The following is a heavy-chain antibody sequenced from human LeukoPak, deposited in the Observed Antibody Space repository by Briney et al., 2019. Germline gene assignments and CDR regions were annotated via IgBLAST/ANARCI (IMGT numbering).Heavy chain of an antibody. CDR1: GGSFSGYY. CDR2: INHGGST. D-gene: IGHD3-3*01. J-gene: IGHJ4*02. V-gene: IGHV4-34*01. Sequence: SETLSLTCAVYGGSFSGYYWSWIRQPPGKGLEWIGEINHGGSTNYNPSLKSRVTISVDTSKNQFSLKLSSVTAADTAVYYCARETQLFGVLTSYYFDYWGQGTLVTVSS. CDR3: ARETQLFGVLTSYYFDY.